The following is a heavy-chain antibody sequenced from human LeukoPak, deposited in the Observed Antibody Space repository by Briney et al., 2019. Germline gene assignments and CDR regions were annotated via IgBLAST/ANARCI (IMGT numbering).Heavy chain of an antibody. Sequence: PGGSLRLSCAVSGFTVSGNYMSWVRQAPGKGLEWVSLIYSGGTTYYADSVKGRFTISRDNAKNSLYLQMNSLRAEDTAVYYCARDTDTAMVNDYWGQGTLVTVSS. CDR2: IYSGGTT. V-gene: IGHV3-53*01. D-gene: IGHD5-18*01. CDR3: ARDTDTAMVNDY. J-gene: IGHJ4*02. CDR1: GFTVSGNY.